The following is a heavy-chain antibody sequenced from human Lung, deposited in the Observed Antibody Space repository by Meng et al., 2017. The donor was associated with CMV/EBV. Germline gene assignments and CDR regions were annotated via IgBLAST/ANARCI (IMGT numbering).Heavy chain of an antibody. CDR1: GCSISSSNW. D-gene: IGHD6-19*01. V-gene: IGHV4-4*02. J-gene: IGHJ4*02. CDR3: ASFPPPGKQWLVTDY. Sequence: QVQLQESGPGLVKPSGTLSLPCAVSGCSISSSNWWSWVRQPPGKGLEWIGEIYHSGSTNYNPSLKSRVTISVDKSKNQFSLKLSSVTAADTAVYYCASFPPPGKQWLVTDYWGQRTLVTVSS. CDR2: IYHSGST.